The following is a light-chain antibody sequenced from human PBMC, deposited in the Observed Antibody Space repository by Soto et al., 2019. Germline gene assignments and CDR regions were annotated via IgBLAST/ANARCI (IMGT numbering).Light chain of an antibody. J-gene: IGLJ1*01. CDR2: AVT. CDR1: SSDVGGYNY. CDR3: SSYTGSSTL. V-gene: IGLV2-14*01. Sequence: QSVLTQPASVSGSPGQSITISCTGTSSDVGGYNYVSWYQQHPGKAPKLMIYAVTDRPSGVSSRFSGSKSGNTASLTISGLQAEDEVDYYCSSYTGSSTLFGTGTKVTVL.